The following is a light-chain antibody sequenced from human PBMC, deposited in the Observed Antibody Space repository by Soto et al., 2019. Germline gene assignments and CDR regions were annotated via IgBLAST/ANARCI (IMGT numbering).Light chain of an antibody. CDR2: GAS. CDR3: QQYGNSPFT. J-gene: IGKJ5*01. CDR1: QSVSSN. V-gene: IGKV3-20*01. Sequence: EMVKTQSPATLSVSPGERATLSCRASQSVSSNLAWYQQKPGQAPRLLIYGASTRATGIPDRFSGSESGTDFTPTISRLEPEDFVVYYCQQYGNSPFTFGQGTRLEIK.